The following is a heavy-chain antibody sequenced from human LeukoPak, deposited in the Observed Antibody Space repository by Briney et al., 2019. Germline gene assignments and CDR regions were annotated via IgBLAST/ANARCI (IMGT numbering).Heavy chain of an antibody. D-gene: IGHD6-13*01. CDR1: EGTFSSYA. V-gene: IGHV1-69*05. Sequence: GASVKVSCKASEGTFSSYAISWVRQAPGQGLEWMGGIIPIFGTANYAQKFQGRVTITTDESTSTAYMELSSLRSEDTAVYYCAREAVGAAAPPPWFDPWGQGTLVTVSS. CDR2: IIPIFGTA. CDR3: AREAVGAAAPPPWFDP. J-gene: IGHJ5*02.